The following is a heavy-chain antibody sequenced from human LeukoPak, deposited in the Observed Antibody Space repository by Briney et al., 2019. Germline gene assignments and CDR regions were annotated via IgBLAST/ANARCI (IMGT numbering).Heavy chain of an antibody. Sequence: GESLKISCKGSGYSFIKYWIAWVRQMPGKGLEWMGIIYPGDSDIRYSPSFQGQVTISADKSTTTAYLQWHSLKASDTAMYYCARHFGYSGYDGDYWGQGTLVTVSA. V-gene: IGHV5-51*01. CDR2: IYPGDSDI. D-gene: IGHD5-12*01. CDR1: GYSFIKYW. J-gene: IGHJ4*02. CDR3: ARHFGYSGYDGDY.